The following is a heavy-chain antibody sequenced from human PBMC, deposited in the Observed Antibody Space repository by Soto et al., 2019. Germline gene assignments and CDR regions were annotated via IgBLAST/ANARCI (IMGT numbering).Heavy chain of an antibody. CDR2: FCYSGST. D-gene: IGHD2-8*02. Sequence: SETLSLTCTVSGDSISSYCWSWIRQPPGKGLEWIGQFCYSGSTTYNPSLKSRVTISVDTSKNQFSLKLSSVTAGDTAVFYCARHLPGGVSGQGYWGQGTLVTVSS. V-gene: IGHV4-59*08. CDR3: ARHLPGGVSGQGY. J-gene: IGHJ4*02. CDR1: GDSISSYC.